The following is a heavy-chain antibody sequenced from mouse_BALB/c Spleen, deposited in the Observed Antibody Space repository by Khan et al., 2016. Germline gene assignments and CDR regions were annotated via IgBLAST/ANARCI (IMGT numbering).Heavy chain of an antibody. V-gene: IGHV5-6-3*01. D-gene: IGHD2-14*01. J-gene: IGHJ4*01. CDR1: GFTFSTYA. CDR3: ARVRQAVDY. CDR2: INSNGGST. Sequence: EVELVESGGGLVQPGGSLKLSCAASGFTFSTYAMYWVRQTPDKRLERVATINSNGGSTYYPDNVKGRVTISRDTAKNTLYLQMSSLKAEDTAMYYCARVRQAVDYWGQGTSVTVSS.